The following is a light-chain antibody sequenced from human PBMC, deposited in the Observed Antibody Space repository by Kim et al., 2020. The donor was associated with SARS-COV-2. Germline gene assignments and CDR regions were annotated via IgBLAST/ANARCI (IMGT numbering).Light chain of an antibody. CDR3: QQLNS. V-gene: IGKV1-9*01. CDR2: AAS. J-gene: IGKJ4*01. Sequence: DIQLTQSPSFLSASVGDRVTITCRASQGISSYLAWYQQKPGKAPKLLIYAASTLQSGVPSRFSGSGSGTEFTLTISILQPEDFATYYCQQLNSFGGGTKVDIK. CDR1: QGISSY.